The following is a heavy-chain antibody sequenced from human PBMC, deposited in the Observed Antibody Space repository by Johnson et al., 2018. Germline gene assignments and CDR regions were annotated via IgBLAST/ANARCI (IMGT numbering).Heavy chain of an antibody. CDR1: GDSIGNHY. V-gene: IGHV4-59*11. J-gene: IGHJ6*03. CDR3: ARDVCGADCFLPYHMDV. D-gene: IGHD2-21*02. Sequence: QVQLQESGPGLVKPSENLSLTCTVSGDSIGNHYWNWNRQTPGKGLEWIGHIYSAGTTNYNPSLKSRVTIPMDTSKNQFFLSLMSVSAADTAVYYCARDVCGADCFLPYHMDVWGQGTTVTVS. CDR2: IYSAGTT.